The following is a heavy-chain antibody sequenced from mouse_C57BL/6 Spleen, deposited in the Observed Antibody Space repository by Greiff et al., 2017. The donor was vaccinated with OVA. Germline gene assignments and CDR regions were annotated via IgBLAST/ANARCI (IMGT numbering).Heavy chain of an antibody. CDR3: TTFTTVVATRYFDV. CDR1: GFNIKDYY. V-gene: IGHV14-1*01. J-gene: IGHJ1*03. CDR2: IDPEDGDT. D-gene: IGHD1-1*01. Sequence: VQLQQSGAELVRPGASVKLSCTASGFNIKDYYMHWVKQRPEQGLEWIGRIDPEDGDTEYAPKFRGKATMTADTSSNTAYLQLSSLTSEDTAVYYCTTFTTVVATRYFDVWGTGTTVTVSS.